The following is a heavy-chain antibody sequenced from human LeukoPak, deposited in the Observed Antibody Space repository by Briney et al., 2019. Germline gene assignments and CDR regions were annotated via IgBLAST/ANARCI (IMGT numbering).Heavy chain of an antibody. D-gene: IGHD2-2*01. Sequence: PSETQSLTCTVSGGSISSYYWSWIRQPPGKGLEWIGYIYYSGSTNYNPSLKSRVTISVDTSKNQFSLKLSSVTAADTAVYYCARHRPPYCSSTSCYWGFDYWGQGTLVTVSS. CDR2: IYYSGST. CDR3: ARHRPPYCSSTSCYWGFDY. V-gene: IGHV4-59*08. J-gene: IGHJ4*02. CDR1: GGSISSYY.